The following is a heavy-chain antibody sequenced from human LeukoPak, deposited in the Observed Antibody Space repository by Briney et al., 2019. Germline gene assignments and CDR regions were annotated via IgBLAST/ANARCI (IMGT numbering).Heavy chain of an antibody. D-gene: IGHD1-26*01. CDR2: INPNSGGT. J-gene: IGHJ5*02. CDR1: GYTFIDYY. Sequence: VASVKVSCKASGYTFIDYYINWVRQAPGQGLEWMGWINPNSGGTNYAQKFQGRVTMTRDTSISTAYMELSRLRSDDTAVYYCARDLVGATLGWFDPWGQGTLVTVSS. V-gene: IGHV1-2*02. CDR3: ARDLVGATLGWFDP.